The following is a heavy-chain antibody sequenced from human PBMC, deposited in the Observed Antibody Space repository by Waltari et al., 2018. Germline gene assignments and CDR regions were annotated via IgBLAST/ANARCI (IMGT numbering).Heavy chain of an antibody. CDR3: AKQRLYCSGGSCQEWYFDY. Sequence: EVQLLESGGGLVQPGGSLRLSCAASGFTFSSYAMSWVRQAPGQGREWVSAISGSGGSTYYADSVKGRFTISRDNSKNTLYLQMNSLRAEDTAVYYCAKQRLYCSGGSCQEWYFDYWGQGTLVTVSS. J-gene: IGHJ4*02. V-gene: IGHV3-23*01. CDR1: GFTFSSYA. D-gene: IGHD2-15*01. CDR2: ISGSGGST.